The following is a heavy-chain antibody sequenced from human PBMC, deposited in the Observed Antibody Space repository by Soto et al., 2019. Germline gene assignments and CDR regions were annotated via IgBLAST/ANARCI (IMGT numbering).Heavy chain of an antibody. V-gene: IGHV4-39*07. J-gene: IGHJ6*03. CDR2: INHSGST. Sequence: SETLSLTCPVSGGYVSSSSYYWGWVRQPPGKGLEWIGKINHSGSTNYNPSLKSRVTISVDTSKNQFSLKLSSVTAADTAVYYCARAAWAALYYYYYYMDVWGKGTTVTVSS. CDR3: ARAAWAALYYYYYYMDV. D-gene: IGHD6-25*01. CDR1: GGYVSSSSYY.